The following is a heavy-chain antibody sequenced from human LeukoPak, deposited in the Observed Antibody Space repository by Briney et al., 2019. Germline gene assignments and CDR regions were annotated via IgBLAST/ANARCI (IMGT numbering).Heavy chain of an antibody. J-gene: IGHJ4*02. V-gene: IGHV4-34*01. CDR1: GGSFSGYY. D-gene: IGHD5-18*01. Sequence: SETLSLTCAVYGGSFSGYYWSWIRQPPGKGLERIGEIYHSGSTNYNPALKSRVTISVDTSKNQFSLKLSSVTAADTAVYYCARSPIRRSGYSYGSMGSFFDYWGQGTLVTVSS. CDR3: ARSPIRRSGYSYGSMGSFFDY. CDR2: IYHSGST.